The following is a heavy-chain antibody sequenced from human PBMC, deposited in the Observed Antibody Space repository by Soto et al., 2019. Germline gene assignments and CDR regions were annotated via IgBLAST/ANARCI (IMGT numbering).Heavy chain of an antibody. CDR1: GGSISSGDYY. J-gene: IGHJ2*01. CDR2: IYYSGST. CDR3: ARLRGGYCTNGVCYRQGTYWYFDL. D-gene: IGHD2-8*01. Sequence: QVQLQESGPGLVKPSQTLSLTCTVSGGSISSGDYYWSWIRQPPGKGLEWLGYIYYSGSTYYNPSLKSLVTISVDTSKNQFSLKLSSVTAADTAVYYCARLRGGYCTNGVCYRQGTYWYFDLWGRGTLVTVSS. V-gene: IGHV4-30-4*01.